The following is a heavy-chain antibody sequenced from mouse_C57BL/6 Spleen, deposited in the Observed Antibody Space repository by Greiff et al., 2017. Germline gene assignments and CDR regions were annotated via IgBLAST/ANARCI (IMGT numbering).Heavy chain of an antibody. V-gene: IGHV1-69*01. CDR3: ARGYYYGSSSSDY. D-gene: IGHD1-1*01. CDR2: IDPSDSYT. CDR1: GYTFTSYW. Sequence: QVQLQQSGAELVMPGASVKLSCKASGYTFTSYWMHWVKQRPGQGLEWTGEIDPSDSYTNYNQKFKGKSTLTVDKSSSTAYMQLSSLTSEDSAVYYCARGYYYGSSSSDYWGQGTTLTVSS. J-gene: IGHJ2*01.